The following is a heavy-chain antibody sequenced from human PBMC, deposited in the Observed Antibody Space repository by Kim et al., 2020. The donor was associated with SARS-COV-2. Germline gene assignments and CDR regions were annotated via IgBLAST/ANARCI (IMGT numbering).Heavy chain of an antibody. CDR3: SPSMIGSY. D-gene: IGHD3-22*01. Sequence: GGSLRLSCAASGFTFSSYGMHWVRQAPGKGLEWVAVISYDGSNKYYADSVKGRFTISRDNSKNTLYLQMNSLRAEDTAVYYCSPSMIGSYWGQGTLGTVS. V-gene: IGHV3-30*03. CDR1: GFTFSSYG. CDR2: ISYDGSNK. J-gene: IGHJ4*02.